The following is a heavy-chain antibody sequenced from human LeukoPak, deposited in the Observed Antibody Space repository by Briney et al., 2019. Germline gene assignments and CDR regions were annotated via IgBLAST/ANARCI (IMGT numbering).Heavy chain of an antibody. V-gene: IGHV5-51*01. CDR2: IYPGDSDT. D-gene: IGHD3-10*01. CDR3: ARSVVWFGQLDDY. Sequence: GESLKISCKGSGYSFTSYWIGWVRQMPGKGLEWMEVIYPGDSDTRYSPSFQGQVTISADKSISTAYLQWSSLKASDTAMYYCARSVVWFGQLDDYWGQGTLVTVSS. CDR1: GYSFTSYW. J-gene: IGHJ4*02.